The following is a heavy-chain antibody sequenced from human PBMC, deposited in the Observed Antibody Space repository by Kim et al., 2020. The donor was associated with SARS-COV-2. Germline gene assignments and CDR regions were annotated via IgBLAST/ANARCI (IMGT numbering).Heavy chain of an antibody. CDR3: ARAWEQQLLSPWGP. D-gene: IGHD6-13*01. V-gene: IGHV1-69*01. Sequence: TATYAQKFQGRVTITADESTSTAYMERSSLRSEDTAVYYCARAWEQQLLSPWGPWGQGTLVTVSS. CDR2: TA. J-gene: IGHJ5*02.